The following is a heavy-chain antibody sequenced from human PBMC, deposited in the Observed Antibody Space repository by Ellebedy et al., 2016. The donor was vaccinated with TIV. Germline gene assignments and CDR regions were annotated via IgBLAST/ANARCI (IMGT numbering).Heavy chain of an antibody. J-gene: IGHJ4*02. Sequence: GESLKISCAASGFIFGDYYMSWVRQAPGKGLEWVSYISNTGSHTYYAGSVKGRFTVARDSAQNSVYLQMNSLRAEDTAVYYCARDLDKSSGWYGGAAYWGQGTLVTVSS. CDR1: GFIFGDYY. D-gene: IGHD6-19*01. CDR3: ARDLDKSSGWYGGAAY. CDR2: ISNTGSHT. V-gene: IGHV3-11*04.